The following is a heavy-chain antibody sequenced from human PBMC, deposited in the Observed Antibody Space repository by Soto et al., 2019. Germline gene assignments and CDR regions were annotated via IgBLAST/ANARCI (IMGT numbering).Heavy chain of an antibody. CDR2: ISGSDDST. V-gene: IGHV3-23*01. CDR1: GFTFSSYA. Sequence: EVQLLESGGGLVQPGESLRLSCAASGFTFSSYAMSWVRQAPGKGLEWVSVISGSDDSTYYADSVKGRFTISRDNSKNTLDLQMNSLRAEATAVYYCAKRSSSSTFDYWGQGTLVTVSS. CDR3: AKRSSSSTFDY. D-gene: IGHD6-6*01. J-gene: IGHJ4*02.